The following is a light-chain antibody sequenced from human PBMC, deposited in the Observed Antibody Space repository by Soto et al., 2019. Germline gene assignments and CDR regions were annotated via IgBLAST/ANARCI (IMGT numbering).Light chain of an antibody. CDR1: SSDVGAYNY. CDR2: EVS. Sequence: QSVLTQPASVSGSPGQSITISCTGTSSDVGAYNYVSWFQQHPGKAPKLMIYEVSNRPSGVSNRFSGSKSGNTASLTISGLQAEDDADYYCSSYTTSSTLVVFGGGTKLTVL. CDR3: SSYTTSSTLVV. J-gene: IGLJ2*01. V-gene: IGLV2-14*01.